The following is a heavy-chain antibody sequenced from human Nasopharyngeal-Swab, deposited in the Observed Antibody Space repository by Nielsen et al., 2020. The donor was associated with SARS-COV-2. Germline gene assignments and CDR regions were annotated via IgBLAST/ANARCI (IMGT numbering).Heavy chain of an antibody. J-gene: IGHJ4*02. V-gene: IGHV4-39*01. CDR2: IYYNGNT. D-gene: IGHD6-13*01. CDR3: VRSSSWYYFDY. Sequence: RQAPGKRLEWIGNIYYNGNTYQNPSLKSRLTISVDKSKNQFSLQLSSVTAADTAVYYCVRSSSWYYFDYWAQGTQVTVSS.